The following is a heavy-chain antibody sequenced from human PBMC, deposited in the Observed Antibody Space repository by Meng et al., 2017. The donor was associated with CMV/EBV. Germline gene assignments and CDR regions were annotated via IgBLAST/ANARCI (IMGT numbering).Heavy chain of an antibody. Sequence: SETLSLTCTVSGGSISSSSYYWGWIRQPPGKGLDWIGSIYYSGSTYYNPSLKSRVTISVDTSKNQFSLKLSSVTAADTAVYYCARDRRVTMVRGVIITAPGLSFDPWGQGTLVTVSS. J-gene: IGHJ5*02. CDR2: IYYSGST. V-gene: IGHV4-39*07. CDR3: ARDRRVTMVRGVIITAPGLSFDP. D-gene: IGHD3-10*01. CDR1: GGSISSSSYY.